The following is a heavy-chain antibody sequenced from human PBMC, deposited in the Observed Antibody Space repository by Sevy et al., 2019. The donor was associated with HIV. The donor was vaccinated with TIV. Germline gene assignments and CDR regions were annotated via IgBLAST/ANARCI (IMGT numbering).Heavy chain of an antibody. CDR1: GFDFSIYS. CDR2: LSFGCGKI. J-gene: IGHJ4*02. Sequence: GGSLRLSCAASGFDFSIYSMSWVRWAPGKGLEWVSTLSFGCGKINYADSVKGRFTISRDNSKSSVYLQMNNMRVEDTAVYYCAREGCTKPHDYWGQGTLVTVSS. D-gene: IGHD2-8*01. V-gene: IGHV3-23*01. CDR3: AREGCTKPHDY.